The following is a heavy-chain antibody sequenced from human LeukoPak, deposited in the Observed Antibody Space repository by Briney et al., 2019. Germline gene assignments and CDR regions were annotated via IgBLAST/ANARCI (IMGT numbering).Heavy chain of an antibody. D-gene: IGHD2-21*01. V-gene: IGHV3-30-3*01. CDR1: GFTFSTYF. CDR2: IVSDGSHT. J-gene: IGHJ3*02. Sequence: PGRSLRLSCAASGFTFSTYFMHWVRQAPGKGLEWVADIVSDGSHTFYVESVKGRFTISRDNSKNTLYLQMNSLRAEDTAVYFCARERQDTILHSGAFDIWGQGRMVTVSS. CDR3: ARERQDTILHSGAFDI.